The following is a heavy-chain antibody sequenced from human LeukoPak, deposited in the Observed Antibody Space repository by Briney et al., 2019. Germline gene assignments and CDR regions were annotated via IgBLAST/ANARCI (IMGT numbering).Heavy chain of an antibody. Sequence: SETLSLTCTVSGGSISSYYWSWIRQPPGKGLEWIGYIYYSGSTNYNPSLKSRVTISVDTSKNQFSLKLSSVTAADTAVYYCARGTPSAAAGYFDYWGQGTLVTVSS. CDR1: GGSISSYY. D-gene: IGHD6-13*01. J-gene: IGHJ4*02. V-gene: IGHV4-59*01. CDR3: ARGTPSAAAGYFDY. CDR2: IYYSGST.